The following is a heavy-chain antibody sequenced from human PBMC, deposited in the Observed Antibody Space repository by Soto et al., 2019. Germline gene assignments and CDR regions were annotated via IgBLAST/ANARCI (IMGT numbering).Heavy chain of an antibody. Sequence: GGSLRLSCAASGFVFSSYGMHWVRQAPGKGLEWVAVIWFDGSNKYYVDSVKGRFTISRDNSKNTLSLQMNSLRAEDTAVFYCARDTKYGSGFIDYWGQGTLVTVSS. CDR2: IWFDGSNK. J-gene: IGHJ4*02. CDR1: GFVFSSYG. V-gene: IGHV3-33*01. CDR3: ARDTKYGSGFIDY. D-gene: IGHD6-19*01.